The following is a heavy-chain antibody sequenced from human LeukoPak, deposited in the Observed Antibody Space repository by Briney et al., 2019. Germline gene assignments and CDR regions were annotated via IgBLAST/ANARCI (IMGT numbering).Heavy chain of an antibody. Sequence: GGSLRLSCAASGFTFSGYTLNWVRQAPGKGLEWVSSISNSSIYISYADSVKGRFTISRDNAKNSLYLQMNSLTAEDTAVYYCARRPIRYCNSTSCYSNYYYMDVWGKGTTVTVSS. D-gene: IGHD2-2*02. V-gene: IGHV3-21*01. CDR2: ISNSSIYI. CDR3: ARRPIRYCNSTSCYSNYYYMDV. J-gene: IGHJ6*03. CDR1: GFTFSGYT.